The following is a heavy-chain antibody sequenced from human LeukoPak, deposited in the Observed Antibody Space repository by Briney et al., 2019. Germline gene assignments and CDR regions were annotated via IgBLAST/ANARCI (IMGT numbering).Heavy chain of an antibody. CDR2: INHSGST. D-gene: IGHD2-15*01. CDR1: GGSFSGYY. V-gene: IGHV4-34*01. J-gene: IGHJ4*02. Sequence: SEILSLTCAVCGGSFSGYYWSWIRQPPGKGLEWIGEINHSGSTNYNPSLKSRVTISVDTSKNQFSLKLSSVTAADTAVYYCARGLSAIVYWGQGTLVTVSS. CDR3: ARGLSAIVY.